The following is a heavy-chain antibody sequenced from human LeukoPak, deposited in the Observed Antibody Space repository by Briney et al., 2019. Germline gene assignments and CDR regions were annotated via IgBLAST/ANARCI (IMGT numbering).Heavy chain of an antibody. CDR1: GYSFTSYW. V-gene: IGHV5-51*01. J-gene: IGHJ6*02. D-gene: IGHD1-26*01. Sequence: GESLKISCKGSGYSFTSYWIGWVRQMPGKGLEWMGIIYPGDSDTRYSPSFQGQVTISADKSISTAYLQWSSLKASDTAMYYCARLPWDAYYYYYGMDVWGQGTTVTVSS. CDR3: ARLPWDAYYYYYGMDV. CDR2: IYPGDSDT.